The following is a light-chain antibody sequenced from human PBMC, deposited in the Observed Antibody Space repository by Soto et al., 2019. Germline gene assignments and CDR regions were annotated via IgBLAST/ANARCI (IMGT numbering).Light chain of an antibody. CDR2: GAS. Sequence: EIVMTQSPATLSVSPGERATLSCRASQSVSSNLAWYQQKPGQAPRLLIYGASTRATGIPDRFSGSGSGTDFTLTISRLEPEDSAVYYCQQYGHSPWTFGQGTKVDIK. J-gene: IGKJ1*01. V-gene: IGKV3-15*01. CDR3: QQYGHSPWT. CDR1: QSVSSN.